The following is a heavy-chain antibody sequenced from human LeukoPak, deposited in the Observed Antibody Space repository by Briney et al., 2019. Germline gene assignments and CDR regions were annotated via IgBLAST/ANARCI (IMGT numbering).Heavy chain of an antibody. CDR1: GHSFSSYA. Sequence: GGSLRLSCAASGHSFSSYAMSWVRQAPGKGLEWVSVISGNGDSTHYADAVKGRFTSSRDNSMNTLYLQMNSLRAEDTAVYYCTKSVAGRLDYRGQGSLVTLSS. D-gene: IGHD6-13*01. CDR2: ISGNGDST. V-gene: IGHV3-23*01. J-gene: IGHJ4*02. CDR3: TKSVAGRLDY.